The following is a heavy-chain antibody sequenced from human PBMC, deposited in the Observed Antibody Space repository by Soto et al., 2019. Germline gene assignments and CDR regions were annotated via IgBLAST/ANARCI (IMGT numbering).Heavy chain of an antibody. CDR2: ISTRSSYI. CDR1: KFSFSSYS. Sequence: EVQLVESGGGLVKPGGSLRLSCAASKFSFSSYSMNWVRQAPGKGLEWVSFISTRSSYIYYADSVKGRFTISRDNAKNSLYLQMDSLRAEDTAVYYCAKSVEMATIHDAFAIWGQGTMVTVSS. CDR3: AKSVEMATIHDAFAI. J-gene: IGHJ3*02. D-gene: IGHD5-12*01. V-gene: IGHV3-21*01.